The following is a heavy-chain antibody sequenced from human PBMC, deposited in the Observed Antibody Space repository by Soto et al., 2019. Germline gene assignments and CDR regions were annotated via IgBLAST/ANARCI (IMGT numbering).Heavy chain of an antibody. CDR3: ARDDVLCDGGRCYGVPLDF. Sequence: EVQLVESGGGLVQPGGSLRLSCAASGFTVSSKYMSWVRQAPGKGLEWVSLIQSGGPTYYADSVKGRFTISRDTSENTVHLQMDSLRAEDTAVYYCARDDVLCDGGRCYGVPLDFWGKGTRVTVSS. J-gene: IGHJ6*01. CDR2: IQSGGPT. D-gene: IGHD2-15*01. CDR1: GFTVSSKY. V-gene: IGHV3-66*01.